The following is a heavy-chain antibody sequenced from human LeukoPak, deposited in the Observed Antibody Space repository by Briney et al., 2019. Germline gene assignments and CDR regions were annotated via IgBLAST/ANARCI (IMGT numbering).Heavy chain of an antibody. CDR3: ARGVARYCTSGVSYTFEAPFFDS. Sequence: PSETLSLTCTVSGGSISSDYWSWIRQPPGKGLEWIAYMYHSGSANYNPSLKSRVTISVDTSKNPFSLKLSSLTAADTAVYYCARGVARYCTSGVSYTFEAPFFDSWGQGTLVTVSS. J-gene: IGHJ4*02. CDR2: MYHSGSA. D-gene: IGHD2-8*01. V-gene: IGHV4-59*01. CDR1: GGSISSDY.